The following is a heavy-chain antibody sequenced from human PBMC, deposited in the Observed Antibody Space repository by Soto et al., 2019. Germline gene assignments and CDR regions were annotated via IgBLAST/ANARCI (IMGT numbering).Heavy chain of an antibody. CDR1: GFTFSSYA. CDR3: AKRRGAGGHFDY. Sequence: GGSLRLSCAASGFTFSSYAMGWVRQGPGKGLEWVAVVSIGGSTHYADSVRGRFTISGDNSKNTLSLQMNSLTAEDTAVYFCAKRRGAGGHFDYWGQGALVTVSS. V-gene: IGHV3-23*01. J-gene: IGHJ4*02. D-gene: IGHD2-15*01. CDR2: VSIGGST.